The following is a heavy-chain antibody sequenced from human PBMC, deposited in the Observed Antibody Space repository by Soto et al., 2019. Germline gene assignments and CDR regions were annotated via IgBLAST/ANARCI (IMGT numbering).Heavy chain of an antibody. CDR1: GYTFTGYY. CDR2: INPNSGGT. V-gene: IGHV1-2*04. Sequence: ASVKVSCKASGYTFTGYYMHWVRQAPGQGLEWMGWINPNSGGTNYAQKFQGWVTMTRDTSISTAYMELSRLRSDDTAVYYCAIDFRIAAGRYYYYYGMDVWGEGTTVTVSS. J-gene: IGHJ6*04. CDR3: AIDFRIAAGRYYYYYGMDV. D-gene: IGHD6-13*01.